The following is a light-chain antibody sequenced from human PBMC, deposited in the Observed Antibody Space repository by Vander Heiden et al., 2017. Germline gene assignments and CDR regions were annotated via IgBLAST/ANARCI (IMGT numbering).Light chain of an antibody. CDR1: QTVRGY. CDR2: DAS. V-gene: IGKV3-11*01. Sequence: EIVLTQSPATLSLSPGEIATISCRASQTVRGYLDWYQQKPGQAPRLLVYDASNRATGTPARFSGSGSGTDFTLTISSLEPEDFAVYYCQHRSTWPYTFGQGTKLDI. J-gene: IGKJ2*01. CDR3: QHRSTWPYT.